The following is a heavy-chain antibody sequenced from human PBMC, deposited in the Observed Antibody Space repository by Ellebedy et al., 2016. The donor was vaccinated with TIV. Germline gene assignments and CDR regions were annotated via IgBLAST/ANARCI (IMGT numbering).Heavy chain of an antibody. CDR2: INPSAGFT. D-gene: IGHD3-22*01. J-gene: IGHJ6*02. CDR3: ARAQSGYYFYSMNV. V-gene: IGHV1-46*01. CDR1: AYTFTSYL. Sequence: ASVKVSCXASAYTFTSYLIHWVRQAPGQGLEWMGVINPSAGFTNYAQKFQDSRVTLTRDTSTTTVYMEMSSLRSEDTAVYYCARAQSGYYFYSMNVWGQGTTVTVSS.